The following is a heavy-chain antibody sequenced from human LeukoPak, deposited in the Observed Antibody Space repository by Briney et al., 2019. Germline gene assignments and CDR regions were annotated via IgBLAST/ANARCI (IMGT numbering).Heavy chain of an antibody. J-gene: IGHJ6*03. CDR2: INPNSGGT. CDR1: GYTFTGYY. V-gene: IGHV1-2*02. CDR3: ASRDQRSGYDTLNYYYYMDV. D-gene: IGHD5-12*01. Sequence: ASVKVSCKASGYTFTGYYMHWVRQAPGQGLEWMGWINPNSGGTNYAQKFQGRVTMTRDTSISTAYMELSRLRSDDTAVYYCASRDQRSGYDTLNYYYYMDVWGKGTTVTVSS.